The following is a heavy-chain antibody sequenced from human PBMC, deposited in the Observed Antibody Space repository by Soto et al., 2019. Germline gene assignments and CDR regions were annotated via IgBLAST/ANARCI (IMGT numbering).Heavy chain of an antibody. CDR3: ASDGYGGAPSFYYYGMDV. D-gene: IGHD3-16*01. V-gene: IGHV3-21*01. J-gene: IGHJ6*02. CDR1: GFTFSSYS. CDR2: ISSSSSYI. Sequence: EVQLVESGGGLVKPGGSLRLSCAASGFTFSSYSMNWVRQAPGKGLEWVSSISSSSSYIYYADSVKGRFTISRDNAKNSLYLQMNSLRADDTAVYYCASDGYGGAPSFYYYGMDVWGQGTTVTVSS.